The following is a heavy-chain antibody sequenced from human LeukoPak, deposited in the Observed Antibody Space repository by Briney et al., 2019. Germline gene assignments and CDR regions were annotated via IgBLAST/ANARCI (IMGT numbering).Heavy chain of an antibody. J-gene: IGHJ4*02. Sequence: GGSLRLSCAASGFTVSGNYMSWVRQAPGKGLEWVALIFSGGRTYYADSVKGRFTISRDNAKNSLYLQMNSLRAEDTAVYYCDTRPRYWGQGTLVTVSS. V-gene: IGHV3-66*01. CDR3: DTRPRY. D-gene: IGHD2-2*01. CDR2: IFSGGRT. CDR1: GFTVSGNY.